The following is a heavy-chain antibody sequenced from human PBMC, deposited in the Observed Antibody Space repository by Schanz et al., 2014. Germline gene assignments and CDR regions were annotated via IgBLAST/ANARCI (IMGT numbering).Heavy chain of an antibody. Sequence: VQLVESGGGLVKPGGSLRLSCAASGFTFSSYGMNWVRQAPGKGLEWVAVIWYDGNNKYYADSVKGRFTISRDNSKNTLYLQMSSLRAEDTAVYYCARDRVQYSSGWYSDSWGQGTLVTVSS. CDR2: IWYDGNNK. CDR3: ARDRVQYSSGWYSDS. CDR1: GFTFSSYG. J-gene: IGHJ4*02. V-gene: IGHV3-33*08. D-gene: IGHD6-19*01.